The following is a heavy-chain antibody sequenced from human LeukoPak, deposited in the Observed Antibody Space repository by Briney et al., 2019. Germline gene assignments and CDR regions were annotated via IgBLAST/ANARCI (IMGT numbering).Heavy chain of an antibody. J-gene: IGHJ4*02. Sequence: GGSLRLSCAASGFTFSSYEMNWVRQAPGKGLEWVTYISSSGSTIYYADSVKGRFTISRDNAKNSLYLQMNSLRAEDTAVYYCARVAEVAAYFDYWGPGILVTVSS. V-gene: IGHV3-48*03. D-gene: IGHD2-15*01. CDR3: ARVAEVAAYFDY. CDR1: GFTFSSYE. CDR2: ISSSGSTI.